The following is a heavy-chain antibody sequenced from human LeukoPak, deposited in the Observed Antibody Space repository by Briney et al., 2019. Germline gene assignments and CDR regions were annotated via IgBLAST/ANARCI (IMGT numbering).Heavy chain of an antibody. V-gene: IGHV1-69*05. CDR3: ARGPPHCAGGSCYSDY. Sequence: SVKVSCKASGGTFSSYAISWVRQAPGQGLEWMGGIIPIFGTANYAQKFQGRVTITTDESTSTAYMELSSLRSEDTAVYYCARGPPHCAGGSCYSDYWGQGTPVTVSS. CDR2: IIPIFGTA. D-gene: IGHD2-8*02. CDR1: GGTFSSYA. J-gene: IGHJ4*02.